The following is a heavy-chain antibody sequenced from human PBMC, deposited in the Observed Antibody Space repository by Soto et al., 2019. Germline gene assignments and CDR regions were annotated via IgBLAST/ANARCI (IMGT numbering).Heavy chain of an antibody. V-gene: IGHV3-48*01. CDR1: GFTFSSYS. J-gene: IGHJ6*02. D-gene: IGHD3-10*01. Sequence: GGSLRLSCAASGFTFSSYSMNWVRQAPGKGLEWVSYISSSSSTIYYADSVKGRFTISRDNAKNSLYLQMNSLRAEDTAVYYCAKSGGKVRGVIEFYYYYGMDVWGQGTTVTVSS. CDR2: ISSSSSTI. CDR3: AKSGGKVRGVIEFYYYYGMDV.